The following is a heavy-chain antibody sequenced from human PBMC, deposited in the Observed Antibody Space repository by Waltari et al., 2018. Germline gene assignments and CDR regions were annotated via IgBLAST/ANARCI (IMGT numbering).Heavy chain of an antibody. D-gene: IGHD3-3*01. Sequence: QVQLVQSGAEVKKPGSSVKVSCKASGGTFSSYAISWVRPAPGQGLEWMGGIIPIFGTANYAQKFQGRVTITADESTSTAYMELSSLRSEDTAVYYCARSYDFWSGYYAIPYYYYYYGMDVWGQGTTVTVSS. CDR2: IIPIFGTA. CDR1: GGTFSSYA. CDR3: ARSYDFWSGYYAIPYYYYYYGMDV. J-gene: IGHJ6*02. V-gene: IGHV1-69*01.